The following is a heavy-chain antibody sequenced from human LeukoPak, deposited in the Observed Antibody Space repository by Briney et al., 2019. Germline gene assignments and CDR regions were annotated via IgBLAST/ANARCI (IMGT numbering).Heavy chain of an antibody. CDR2: TYYKSKWYN. CDR1: GDSVPSNSAT. V-gene: IGHV6-1*01. CDR3: ARVSSPWSPRDAFDI. J-gene: IGHJ3*02. Sequence: SQTLSLTCAISGDSVPSNSATWNWIRQSPSRGLEWLGRTYYKSKWYNDYAVSVRSRITINSDTSKNQFSLQLSSVTPEDTAVYYCARVSSPWSPRDAFDIWGQGTVVTVSS. D-gene: IGHD1-26*01.